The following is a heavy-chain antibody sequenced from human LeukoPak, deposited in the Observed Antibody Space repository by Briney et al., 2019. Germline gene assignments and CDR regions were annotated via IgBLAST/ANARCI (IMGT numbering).Heavy chain of an antibody. CDR3: AREELRLGYFDY. CDR1: GFTFTTYW. V-gene: IGHV3-74*01. CDR2: INSDGSIT. D-gene: IGHD5-12*01. Sequence: SGGSLRLSCAASGFTFTTYWMHWVRQAPGKGLVWVSHINSDGSITSYADSVKGRFTISRDNSKNTLYLQMNSLRAEDTAVYYCAREELRLGYFDYWGQGTLVTVSS. J-gene: IGHJ4*02.